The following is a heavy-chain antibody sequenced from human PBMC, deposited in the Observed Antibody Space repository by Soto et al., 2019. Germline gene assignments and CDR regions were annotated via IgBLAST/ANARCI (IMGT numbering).Heavy chain of an antibody. CDR2: IYDSGNT. Sequence: QVQLQESGPGLVKPSQTLSLTCTVSGGSISDGAYYWSWIRQPPGKGPEWIGHIYDSGNTYNNPSLKSRLTISVDTSKNHYPLNLNSVTAADTAVYYCASGLSGDKVDQWGQGTLVTVSS. CDR1: GGSISDGAYY. CDR3: ASGLSGDKVDQ. D-gene: IGHD2-21*01. V-gene: IGHV4-30-4*01. J-gene: IGHJ4*02.